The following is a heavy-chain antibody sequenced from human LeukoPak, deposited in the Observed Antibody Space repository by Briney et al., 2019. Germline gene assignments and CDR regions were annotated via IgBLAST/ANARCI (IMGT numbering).Heavy chain of an antibody. CDR1: GFTFSDHY. CDR2: IKTKTDGGTI. J-gene: IGHJ4*02. CDR3: AYSSAWPFNY. D-gene: IGHD6-19*01. V-gene: IGHV3-15*01. Sequence: GGSLRLSCAASGFTFSDHYMDWVRQAPGKGLEWVGRIKTKTDGGTIDYAAPVKGRFTISRDDSKNTLYLQMNNLKTEDTVVYYCAYSSAWPFNYWGQGALVTVSS.